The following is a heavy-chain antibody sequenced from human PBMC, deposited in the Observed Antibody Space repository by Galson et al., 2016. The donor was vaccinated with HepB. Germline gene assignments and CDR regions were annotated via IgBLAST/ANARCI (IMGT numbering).Heavy chain of an antibody. CDR1: GFTFSGYG. Sequence: SLRLSCAASGFTFSGYGMHWVRQAPGKGLEWVAADSIDGTRKFYADSVKGRFTISRDNSNNMLFLQMSSLTEDDTAVYYCARRHEYCPPVGCSVDYWGQGTLVSVSS. D-gene: IGHD2/OR15-2a*01. V-gene: IGHV3-30*03. CDR3: ARRHEYCPPVGCSVDY. J-gene: IGHJ4*02. CDR2: DSIDGTRK.